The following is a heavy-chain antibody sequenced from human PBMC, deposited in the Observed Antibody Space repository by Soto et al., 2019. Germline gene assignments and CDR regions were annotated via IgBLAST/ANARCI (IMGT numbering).Heavy chain of an antibody. CDR1: GGTFSSYA. Sequence: ASVKVSCKASGGTFSSYAISWVRQAPGQGLEWMGGIIPIFGTANYAQKFQGRVTITADESTSTAYMELSSLRSEDTAVYYCARGGAQQLNFDYWGQGTLVTVSS. D-gene: IGHD6-13*01. CDR2: IIPIFGTA. J-gene: IGHJ4*02. V-gene: IGHV1-69*13. CDR3: ARGGAQQLNFDY.